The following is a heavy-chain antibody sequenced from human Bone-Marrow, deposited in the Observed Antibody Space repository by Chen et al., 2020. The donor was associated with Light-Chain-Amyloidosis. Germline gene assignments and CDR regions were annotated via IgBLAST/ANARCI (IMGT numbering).Heavy chain of an antibody. CDR2: ISWDGRST. Sequence: EVQLVESGGVVVQPGGSLRLSCAASGFTFDDFTMHWVRQVPGKGLEWVSRISWDGRSTYYADSVKGRFTISRDNSKNSLYLQMNGLRTEDTALYYCVKDIEQYQLLFGLGYWGQGTLVTVSS. CDR3: VKDIEQYQLLFGLGY. CDR1: GFTFDDFT. V-gene: IGHV3-43*01. J-gene: IGHJ4*02. D-gene: IGHD2-2*01.